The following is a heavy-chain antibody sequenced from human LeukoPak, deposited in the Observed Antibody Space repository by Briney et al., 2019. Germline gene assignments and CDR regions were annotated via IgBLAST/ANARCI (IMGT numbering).Heavy chain of an antibody. CDR3: ARDVVVVPAAMIDIDYYGMDV. D-gene: IGHD2-2*01. Sequence: ASVTVSYMASGYTFTSYGISWVRQAPGQRREWMGWISAYNGNTNYAQKLQGRGTMTTDTSTSTAYMELRSLRSDDTAVYYCARDVVVVPAAMIDIDYYGMDVWGKGTTVTVSS. CDR2: ISAYNGNT. CDR1: GYTFTSYG. V-gene: IGHV1-18*04. J-gene: IGHJ6*04.